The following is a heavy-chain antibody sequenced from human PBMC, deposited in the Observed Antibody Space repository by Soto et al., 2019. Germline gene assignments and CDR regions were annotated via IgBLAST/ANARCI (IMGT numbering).Heavy chain of an antibody. D-gene: IGHD3-22*01. CDR3: ARARGYYYDSSGYLDY. CDR1: GGSISSGGYS. V-gene: IGHV4-30-2*01. CDR2: IYHSGST. J-gene: IGHJ4*02. Sequence: SETLSLTCAVSGGSISSGGYSWSWIRQPPGKGLEWIGYIYHSGSTYYNPSLKSRVTISVDRSKNQFSLKLSSVTAADTAVYYCARARGYYYDSSGYLDYWGQGTLVTVSS.